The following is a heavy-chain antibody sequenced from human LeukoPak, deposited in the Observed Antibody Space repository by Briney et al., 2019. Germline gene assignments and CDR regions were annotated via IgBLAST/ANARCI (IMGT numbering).Heavy chain of an antibody. Sequence: GASVKVSCKASGYTFTSYDINWVRQATGQGLEWMGWMNPNTGNTGCAQKFQGRVTITRNTSISTAYMELSSLRSEDTAVYYCAREGAAAGRYFDYWGQGTLVTVSS. J-gene: IGHJ4*02. CDR3: AREGAAAGRYFDY. V-gene: IGHV1-8*03. D-gene: IGHD6-13*01. CDR2: MNPNTGNT. CDR1: GYTFTSYD.